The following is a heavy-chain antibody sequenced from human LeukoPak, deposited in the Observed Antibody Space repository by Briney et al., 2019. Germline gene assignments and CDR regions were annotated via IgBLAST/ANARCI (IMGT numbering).Heavy chain of an antibody. Sequence: SETLSLTCAVYGGSFSGYYWSWIRQPPGKGLEWIGEINHSGSTNYNPSLKSRVTISVDTSKNQFSLKLSSVTAADTAVYYCARHRKGIYTAMPDYWGQGTLVTVSS. D-gene: IGHD5-18*01. J-gene: IGHJ4*02. V-gene: IGHV4-34*01. CDR2: INHSGST. CDR3: ARHRKGIYTAMPDY. CDR1: GGSFSGYY.